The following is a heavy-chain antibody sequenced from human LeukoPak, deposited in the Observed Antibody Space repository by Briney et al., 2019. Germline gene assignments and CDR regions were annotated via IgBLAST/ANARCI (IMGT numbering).Heavy chain of an antibody. CDR3: ATPRIVGATSDAFDI. V-gene: IGHV1-2*02. Sequence: GASVKVSCKASGYTFTGYYMHWVRQAPGQGLEWMGWINPNSGGTNYAQKFQGRVTMTRDTSISTAYMELSRLRSDDTAVYYCATPRIVGATSDAFDIWGQGTMVTVSS. D-gene: IGHD1-26*01. J-gene: IGHJ3*02. CDR2: INPNSGGT. CDR1: GYTFTGYY.